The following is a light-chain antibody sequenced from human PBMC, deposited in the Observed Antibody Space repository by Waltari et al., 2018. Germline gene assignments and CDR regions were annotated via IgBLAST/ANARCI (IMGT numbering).Light chain of an antibody. CDR1: ALPKQY. CDR3: QSADSSGTYWV. V-gene: IGLV3-25*03. Sequence: GDALPKQYAYWYQQKPDQAPVVVIYKDTERPSGIPERFSGSSSGTTVTLTISGVQAEDEADYYCQSADSSGTYWVFGGGTKLTVL. J-gene: IGLJ3*02. CDR2: KDT.